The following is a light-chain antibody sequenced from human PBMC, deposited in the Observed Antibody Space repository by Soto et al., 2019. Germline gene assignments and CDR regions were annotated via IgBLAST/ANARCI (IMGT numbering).Light chain of an antibody. CDR2: DAS. CDR1: QSVNRY. CDR3: QQRTNWPRVT. J-gene: IGKJ1*01. Sequence: EIVMTQSPAILSVSPWETATLSSWASQSVNRYLVWYQQRPGQAPRLLMYDASKRATGIPARFSGSGSGTDFTLTISSLEPEDFAIYYCQQRTNWPRVTFGQGTKVDIK. V-gene: IGKV3-11*01.